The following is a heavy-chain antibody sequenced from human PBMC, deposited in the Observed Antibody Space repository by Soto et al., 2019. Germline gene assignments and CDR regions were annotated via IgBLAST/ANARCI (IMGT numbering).Heavy chain of an antibody. CDR3: AKASRIVVVTAPYDS. CDR2: ISYDGSNK. J-gene: IGHJ4*02. V-gene: IGHV3-30*18. Sequence: QVQLVESGGGVVQPGRSLRLSCAASGFTFSSYGMHWVRQAPGKGLEWVAVISYDGSNKYYADSVKGRFTISRDNSKNTLYPQMNSLRAEDTAVYYCAKASRIVVVTAPYDSWGQGTLVTVSS. D-gene: IGHD2-21*02. CDR1: GFTFSSYG.